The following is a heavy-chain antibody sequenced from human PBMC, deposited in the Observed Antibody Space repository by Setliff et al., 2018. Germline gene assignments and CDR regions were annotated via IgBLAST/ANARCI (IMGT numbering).Heavy chain of an antibody. Sequence: ASVKVSCKASGYTFTSYGISWVRQAPGQGLEWMGWISAYNGNTNYAQKLQGRVTMTTDTSTSTAYMELRSLRSDDTAVYYCARGNTAKNFWGEESDHWGQGTLVTVSS. CDR1: GYTFTSYG. CDR3: ARGNTAKNFWGEESDH. D-gene: IGHD3-3*01. J-gene: IGHJ5*02. V-gene: IGHV1-18*01. CDR2: ISAYNGNT.